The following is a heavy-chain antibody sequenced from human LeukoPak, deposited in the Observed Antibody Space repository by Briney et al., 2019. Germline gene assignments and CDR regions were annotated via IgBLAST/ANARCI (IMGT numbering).Heavy chain of an antibody. J-gene: IGHJ4*02. Sequence: PSQTLSLTCTVSGGSISSSSYYSGWIRQPPWKGLEWIGSIYYSGSTYYNPSLKSRVTISVDTSKKQFSLKLSSVTAADTAVYYCARQLGYCSSTSCYADKVDYWGQGTLVTVSS. CDR3: ARQLGYCSSTSCYADKVDY. V-gene: IGHV4-39*01. CDR1: GGSISSSSYY. D-gene: IGHD2-2*01. CDR2: IYYSGST.